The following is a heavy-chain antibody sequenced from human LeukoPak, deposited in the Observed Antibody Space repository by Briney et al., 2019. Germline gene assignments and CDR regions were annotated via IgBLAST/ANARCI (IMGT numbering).Heavy chain of an antibody. J-gene: IGHJ6*02. CDR1: GFTFSSYW. CDR2: INSDGSST. CDR3: AREAREFYYYYYYGMDV. V-gene: IGHV3-74*01. D-gene: IGHD3-10*01. Sequence: GGSLRLSCAASGFTFSSYWMHWVRQAPGKGLVWVSRINSDGSSTSYADSVKGRFTISRDNAKNTLYLQMNSLRAEHTAVYYCAREAREFYYYYYYGMDVWGQGTTVTVSS.